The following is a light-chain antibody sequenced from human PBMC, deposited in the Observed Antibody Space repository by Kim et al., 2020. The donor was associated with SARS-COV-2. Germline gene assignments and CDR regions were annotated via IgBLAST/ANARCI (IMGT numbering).Light chain of an antibody. Sequence: GQRVTRAGTGSSSNRGGNTVTWYQQFPGTAPKVVISRNDERPSGLSDRFSGAKSGTSAYLAISGLQSEDEADYYCATWDDRLKGVVFGGGTQLTVL. J-gene: IGLJ3*02. V-gene: IGLV1-44*01. CDR1: SSNRGGNT. CDR2: RND. CDR3: ATWDDRLKGVV.